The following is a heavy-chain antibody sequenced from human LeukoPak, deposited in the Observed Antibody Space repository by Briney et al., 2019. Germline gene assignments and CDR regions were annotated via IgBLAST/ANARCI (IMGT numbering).Heavy chain of an antibody. V-gene: IGHV1-69*06. J-gene: IGHJ6*03. CDR2: IIPMFGTA. CDR1: GGTFSSYA. CDR3: ARGGDGYNLDYYYYMDV. D-gene: IGHD5-24*01. Sequence: SVKVACKAFGGTFSSYAIRWVRQAPGQGLEWMGGIIPMFGTADYAQKLQGRVTITADKSTSTAYMELSSLRSEDTAVYYCARGGDGYNLDYYYYMDVWGKGTTVTVSS.